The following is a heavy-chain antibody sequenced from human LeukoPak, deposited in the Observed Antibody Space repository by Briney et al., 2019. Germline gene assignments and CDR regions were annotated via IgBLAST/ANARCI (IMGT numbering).Heavy chain of an antibody. CDR3: ARGTPYNWNAYYYYMDV. D-gene: IGHD1-20*01. V-gene: IGHV4-59*02. CDR1: PLSVTNYY. CDR2: IYYTGNT. J-gene: IGHJ6*03. Sequence: SETLSLTCAVSPLSVTNYYWSWIRQPPGKGLEWIGYIYYTGNTNYNPSLKSRVTLSLDTSKNQFSLKLSSVTAADTAVYYCARGTPYNWNAYYYYMDVWAKGTTVTVSS.